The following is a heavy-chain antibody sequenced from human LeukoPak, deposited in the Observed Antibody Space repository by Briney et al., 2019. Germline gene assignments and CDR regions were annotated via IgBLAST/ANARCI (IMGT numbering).Heavy chain of an antibody. V-gene: IGHV4-59*01. J-gene: IGHJ4*02. CDR3: ARGRDCSGGSCFSGLDY. CDR2: IYYSGST. D-gene: IGHD2-15*01. CDR1: GGSISSYY. Sequence: PSETLSLTCTVSGGSISSYYWSWIRQPPGKGLEWIGCIYYSGSTNYNPSLKSRVTISVDTSKNQFSLKLSSVTAADTAVYYCARGRDCSGGSCFSGLDYWGQGTLVTVSS.